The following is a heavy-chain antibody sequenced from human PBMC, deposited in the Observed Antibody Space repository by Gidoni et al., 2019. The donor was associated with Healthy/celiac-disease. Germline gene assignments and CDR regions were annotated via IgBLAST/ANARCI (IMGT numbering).Heavy chain of an antibody. Sequence: EVQLVQSGAEVKKPGESLKISCTGSGYSVTSYWLGWVRQMPGKGLEWMGIISPGDSDTRDSPSFQGQVTISADKSISTAYLQWSSLKASDTAMYYCARHDDILTGYHYGMDVWGQGTTVTVSS. CDR1: GYSVTSYW. J-gene: IGHJ6*02. CDR3: ARHDDILTGYHYGMDV. D-gene: IGHD3-9*01. V-gene: IGHV5-51*01. CDR2: ISPGDSDT.